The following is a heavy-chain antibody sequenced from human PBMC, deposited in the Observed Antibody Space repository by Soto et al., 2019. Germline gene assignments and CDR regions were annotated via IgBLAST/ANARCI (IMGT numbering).Heavy chain of an antibody. CDR2: ISGGGGST. Sequence: EVQLLESGGGFVQPGESLRLSCVASGFTFSLSAMSWVRQAPGRGLGWVSSISGGGGSTEYTDSVKGRFTISRDNSKDTVHLQMNSLRAEDTAVYYSAKGPEYDILTGCDYWGQGALVTVSS. CDR1: GFTFSLSA. V-gene: IGHV3-23*01. J-gene: IGHJ4*02. D-gene: IGHD3-9*01. CDR3: AKGPEYDILTGCDY.